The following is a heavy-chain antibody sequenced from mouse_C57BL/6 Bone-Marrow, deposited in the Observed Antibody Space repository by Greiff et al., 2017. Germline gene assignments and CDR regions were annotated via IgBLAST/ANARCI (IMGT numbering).Heavy chain of an antibody. V-gene: IGHV5-6*01. CDR2: ISSGGSYT. CDR3: AGPYDYDDEYYYAMDY. J-gene: IGHJ4*01. Sequence: EVQLQQSGGDLVKPGGSLKLSCAASGFTFSSYGMSWVRQTPDKRLEWVATISSGGSYTYYPDSVKGRFTISRDNAKNTLYLQMSSLKSEDTAMYYCAGPYDYDDEYYYAMDYWGQGTSVTVSS. D-gene: IGHD2-4*01. CDR1: GFTFSSYG.